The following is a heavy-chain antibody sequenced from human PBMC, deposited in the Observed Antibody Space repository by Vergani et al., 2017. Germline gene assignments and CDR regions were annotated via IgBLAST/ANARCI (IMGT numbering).Heavy chain of an antibody. CDR2: MNPNSGKT. V-gene: IGHV1-8*02. CDR1: GYTFNTYD. D-gene: IGHD2-15*01. J-gene: IGHJ5*01. CDR3: ARGESGYYTGDICYIHAWFES. Sequence: QVQLVQSGAEVKKPGASVKVSCKASGYTFNTYDINWVRQAPGQGLEWMGWMNPNSGKTGYAQKFQGRVTMTRDTSITTAYMELNSLRFGDTAVYYCARGESGYYTGDICYIHAWFESWGQGTLVTVSS.